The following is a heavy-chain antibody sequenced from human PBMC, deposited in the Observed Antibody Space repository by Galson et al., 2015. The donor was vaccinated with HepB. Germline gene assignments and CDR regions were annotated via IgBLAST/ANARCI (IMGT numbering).Heavy chain of an antibody. D-gene: IGHD3-10*01. V-gene: IGHV1-46*01. J-gene: IGHJ4*02. CDR3: ARGVLLWDGPDY. CDR2: INPSGGST. Sequence: SVKVSCKASGYKFISYYMHWVRQAPGQGLEWMGIINPSGGSTDYAPKFQGRVALTRDTSTSTVFMELSSLRSDDTAVYFCARGVLLWDGPDYWGQGTVVTVVS. CDR1: GYKFISYY.